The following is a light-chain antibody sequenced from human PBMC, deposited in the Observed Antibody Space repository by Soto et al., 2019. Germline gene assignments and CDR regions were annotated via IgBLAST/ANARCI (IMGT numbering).Light chain of an antibody. V-gene: IGKV1-39*01. CDR1: QSISSY. CDR3: QQSYSTPWT. CDR2: AAS. J-gene: IGKJ1*01. Sequence: DIQMTQSPSSLSAYVGDRVTITCRASQSISSYLNWYQQKPGKAPKLLIYAASSLQSGVSSRFSGSGSGTDFTLTISSLQPEDFATYYCQQSYSTPWTFGQGTKVDIK.